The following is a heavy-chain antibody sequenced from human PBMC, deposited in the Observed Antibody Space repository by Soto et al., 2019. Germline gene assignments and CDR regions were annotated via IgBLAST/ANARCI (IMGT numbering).Heavy chain of an antibody. Sequence: GGSLRLSCAASGFTFSSYGMHWVRQAPGKGPEWVAVISYDGSNKYYADSVKGRFTISRDNSKNTLYLQMNSLRAEGTAVYYCAKDKVPVVVTAPFDYWGQGTLVTVSS. D-gene: IGHD2-21*02. J-gene: IGHJ4*02. CDR2: ISYDGSNK. CDR3: AKDKVPVVVTAPFDY. V-gene: IGHV3-30*18. CDR1: GFTFSSYG.